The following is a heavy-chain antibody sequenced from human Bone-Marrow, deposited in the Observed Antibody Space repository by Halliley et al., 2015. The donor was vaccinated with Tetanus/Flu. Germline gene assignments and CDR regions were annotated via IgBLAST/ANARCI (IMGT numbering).Heavy chain of an antibody. J-gene: IGHJ6*02. CDR1: GGSISSGGYY. CDR3: ARVVCSSDRCHYEMDI. Sequence: TLSLTCTVSGGSISSGGYYWNWLRQHPGKGLEWIGYMFYSGRTYYNPSLKSLVTISVDRSKNEYSLKLSSVTAADAAVYYCARVVCSSDRCHYEMDIWGQGTSVTVSS. D-gene: IGHD2-2*01. CDR2: MFYSGRT. V-gene: IGHV4-31*01.